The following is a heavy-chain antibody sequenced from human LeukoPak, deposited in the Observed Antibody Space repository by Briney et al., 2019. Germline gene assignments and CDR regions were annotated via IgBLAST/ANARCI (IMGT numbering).Heavy chain of an antibody. D-gene: IGHD4-17*01. CDR3: VSLPRTTVTTSGDY. J-gene: IGHJ4*02. V-gene: IGHV3-64D*06. Sequence: GGSLRLSCSASGFTFSSYAMHWVRQAPGKGLEYVSAISGSGGATYYADSVKGRFTISRDNSKNTLYLQMSSLRPEDTAAYYCVSLPRTTVTTSGDYWGQGTLVTVSS. CDR1: GFTFSSYA. CDR2: ISGSGGAT.